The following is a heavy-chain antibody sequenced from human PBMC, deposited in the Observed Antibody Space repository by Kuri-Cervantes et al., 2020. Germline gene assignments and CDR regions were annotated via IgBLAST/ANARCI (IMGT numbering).Heavy chain of an antibody. D-gene: IGHD3-10*01. CDR1: GFTFSSYA. J-gene: IGHJ5*02. CDR3: ARDLPGITA. CDR2: ISGTGVST. V-gene: IGHV3-23*01. Sequence: GESLKISCAVSGFTFSSYAMNWVRQAPGKGLEWVSTISGTGVSTYYADSVKGRFTISRDNSKNMLYLQMNRLTAEDTAVYYCARDLPGITAWGQGTLVTVSS.